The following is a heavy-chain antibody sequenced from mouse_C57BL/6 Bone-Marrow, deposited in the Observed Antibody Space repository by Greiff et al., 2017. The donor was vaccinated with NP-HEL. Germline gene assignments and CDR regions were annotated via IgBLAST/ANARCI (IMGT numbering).Heavy chain of an antibody. CDR2: IDPETGGT. CDR1: GYTFTDYE. CDR3: TRDGSRDYAMDY. V-gene: IGHV1-15*01. Sequence: VKLMESGAELVRPGASVTLSCKASGYTFTDYEMHWVKQTPVHGLEWIGAIDPETGGTAYNQKFKGKAILTADKSSSTAYMELRSLTSEDSAVYYCTRDGSRDYAMDYWGQGTSLTVSS. D-gene: IGHD1-1*01. J-gene: IGHJ4*01.